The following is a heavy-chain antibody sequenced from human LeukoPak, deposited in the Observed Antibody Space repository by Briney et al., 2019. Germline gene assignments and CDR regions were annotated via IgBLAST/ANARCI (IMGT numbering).Heavy chain of an antibody. CDR3: AREGTESQTVAFDI. Sequence: SETLSLTCTVSGVSISRGSHYWSWIRQPAGKGLEWIGRIHTIGNTNYSPSLWRRVTISVDTSKNQFSLKLTSVTAADTAVYYCAREGTESQTVAFDIWGQGTMVTVSS. D-gene: IGHD1-1*01. CDR2: IHTIGNT. J-gene: IGHJ3*02. CDR1: GVSISRGSHY. V-gene: IGHV4-61*02.